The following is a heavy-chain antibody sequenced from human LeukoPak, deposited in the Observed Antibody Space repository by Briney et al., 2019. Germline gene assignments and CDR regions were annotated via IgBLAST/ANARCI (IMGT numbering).Heavy chain of an antibody. V-gene: IGHV1-18*01. D-gene: IGHD3-3*01. CDR1: GYTFTSYG. CDR3: ARDPLTIFGVVIMDLDY. J-gene: IGHJ4*02. Sequence: VASVKVSCKASGYTFTSYGISWVRQAPGQGLEWMGWISAYNGNTNYAQTLQGRVTMTTDTSTSTAYMELRSLRSDDTAVYYCARDPLTIFGVVIMDLDYWGQGTLVTVSS. CDR2: ISAYNGNT.